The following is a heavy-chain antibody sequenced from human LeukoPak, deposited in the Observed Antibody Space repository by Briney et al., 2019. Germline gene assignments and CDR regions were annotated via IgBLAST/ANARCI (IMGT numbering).Heavy chain of an antibody. CDR1: GFTFSSYS. CDR2: ISSSSSYI. Sequence: GGSLRLSCAAAGFTFSSYSMNWVRQAPGKGLEWVSSISSSSSYIYYADSVKGRFTISRDNAKNSLYLQMNSLRAEDTAVYYCARDGGWSSTSCYVSWGQGTLVTVSS. J-gene: IGHJ4*02. D-gene: IGHD2-2*01. V-gene: IGHV3-21*01. CDR3: ARDGGWSSTSCYVS.